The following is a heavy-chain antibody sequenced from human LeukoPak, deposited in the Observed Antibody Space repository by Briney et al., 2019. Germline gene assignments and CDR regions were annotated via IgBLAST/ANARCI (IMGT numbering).Heavy chain of an antibody. V-gene: IGHV3-7*01. CDR3: ARDRMDYEADY. CDR1: GFTFSNYW. J-gene: IGHJ4*02. Sequence: GGSLRLSCAASGFTFSNYWMSWVRQAPGKGLEWVANIKQDRSEKYYVDSVKGRFTISRDNAKNSLYLQMDSLRAEDTAVYYCARDRMDYEADYWGQGTLVTVSS. CDR2: IKQDRSEK. D-gene: IGHD4-17*01.